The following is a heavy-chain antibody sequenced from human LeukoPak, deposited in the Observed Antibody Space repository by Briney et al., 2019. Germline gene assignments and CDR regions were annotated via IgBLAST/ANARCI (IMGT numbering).Heavy chain of an antibody. Sequence: PGGSLRLSCAASDFTFRSYAMQWVRLAQGKGLEWVSGISGSGDSTFYADSVKGRFTIFRDNSKNTLYLQMNSLRAEDTAVYYCAKYLSAKGPPYALEVWGQGTTVTVSS. V-gene: IGHV3-23*01. J-gene: IGHJ6*02. CDR3: AKYLSAKGPPYALEV. CDR1: DFTFRSYA. CDR2: ISGSGDST.